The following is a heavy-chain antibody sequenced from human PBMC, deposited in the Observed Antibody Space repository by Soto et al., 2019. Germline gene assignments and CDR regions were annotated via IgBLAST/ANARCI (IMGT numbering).Heavy chain of an antibody. D-gene: IGHD2-15*01. V-gene: IGHV4-30-4*01. CDR3: ARSTVVVVAATMWFDP. CDR2: IYYSGST. CDR1: GGSISSGDYY. Sequence: SETLSLTCTVSGGSISSGDYYWSWIRQPPGKGLEWIGYIYYSGSTYYNPSLKSRVTISVDTSKNQFSLKLSSVTAADTAVYYCARSTVVVVAATMWFDPWGQGTLVTSPQ. J-gene: IGHJ5*02.